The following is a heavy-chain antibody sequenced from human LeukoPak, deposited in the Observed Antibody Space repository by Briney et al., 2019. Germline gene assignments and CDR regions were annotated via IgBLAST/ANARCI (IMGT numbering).Heavy chain of an antibody. V-gene: IGHV1-46*01. J-gene: IGHJ4*02. CDR1: GYTFTSNY. Sequence: ASVKVSCKASGYTFTSNYMHWVRQAPGQGLEWMGVIAPSSGTTSYAQKFQGRVTMTRDTSTSTLYMELSSLTSEDTAVYYCARASGSSAVPFDYWGQGTLVTASS. CDR3: ARASGSSAVPFDY. D-gene: IGHD3-10*01. CDR2: IAPSSGTT.